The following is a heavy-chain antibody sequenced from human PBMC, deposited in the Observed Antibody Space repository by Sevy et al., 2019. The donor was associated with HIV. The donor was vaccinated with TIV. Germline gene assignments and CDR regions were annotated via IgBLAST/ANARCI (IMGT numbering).Heavy chain of an antibody. CDR2: ISSSSNLI. J-gene: IGHJ5*02. CDR1: GITFSSYS. V-gene: IGHV3-48*01. Sequence: GGSLRLSCAASGITFSSYSMNWVRQAPGKGLEWISYISSSSNLIYYADSVKGRFTVSRDNAKNSLYLEMNSLRVEDTAIYYRARDTNWIVASAASADFAWGQGTLVTVSS. CDR3: ARDTNWIVASAASADFA. D-gene: IGHD3-22*01.